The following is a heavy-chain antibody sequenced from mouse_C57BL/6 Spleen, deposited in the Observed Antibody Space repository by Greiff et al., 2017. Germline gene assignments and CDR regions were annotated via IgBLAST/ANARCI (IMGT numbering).Heavy chain of an antibody. Sequence: EVQRVESGGGLVKPGGSLTLSCASSGFTFSSYAMSWVRQTPEKRLEWVATISDGGSYTYYPDNVKGRFTISRDNAKNNLYLQMSHMKSEDTAMYDCARAGPLITTRDYYAMDYWGQGTSVTVSS. J-gene: IGHJ4*01. CDR2: ISDGGSYT. V-gene: IGHV5-4*01. D-gene: IGHD2-4*01. CDR1: GFTFSSYA. CDR3: ARAGPLITTRDYYAMDY.